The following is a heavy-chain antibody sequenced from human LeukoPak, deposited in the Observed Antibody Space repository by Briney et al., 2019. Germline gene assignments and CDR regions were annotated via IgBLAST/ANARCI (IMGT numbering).Heavy chain of an antibody. D-gene: IGHD3-10*01. CDR3: ARPLMYYYGSETYFWFDP. Sequence: GGSLRLSCAASGFTFTTYWMGWVRQAPGKGLEWVANIKQDGNEKYYGDSVKGRFTISRDNAKNSLSLQMNSLRAEDTAVYYCARPLMYYYGSETYFWFDPWGQGTLVTVSS. CDR1: GFTFTTYW. CDR2: IKQDGNEK. V-gene: IGHV3-7*01. J-gene: IGHJ5*02.